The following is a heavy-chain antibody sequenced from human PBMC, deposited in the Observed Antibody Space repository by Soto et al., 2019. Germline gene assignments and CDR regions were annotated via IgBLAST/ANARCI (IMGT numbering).Heavy chain of an antibody. CDR2: INHSGST. CDR3: ARARVWFGEILNWFDP. CDR1: GGSFSGYY. D-gene: IGHD3-10*01. V-gene: IGHV4-34*01. Sequence: SETLSLTCAVYGGSFSGYYWSWIRQPPGKGLEWIGEINHSGSTNYNPSLKSRVTISVDTSKNQFSLKLSSVTAADTAVYYCARARVWFGEILNWFDPWGQGTLVTVSS. J-gene: IGHJ5*02.